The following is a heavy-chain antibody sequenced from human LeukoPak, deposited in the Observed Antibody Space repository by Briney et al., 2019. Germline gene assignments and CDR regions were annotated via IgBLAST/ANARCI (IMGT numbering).Heavy chain of an antibody. V-gene: IGHV3-53*01. D-gene: IGHD6-19*01. CDR3: ARDSSGFPDAFDI. J-gene: IGHJ3*02. CDR1: GFTVSSNY. CDR2: IYSCGST. Sequence: PGGSLRLSCAASGFTVSSNYMSWVRQAPGKGLEWVSVIYSCGSTYYADPVKGRFTISRDNSKNTLYLQMNSLRVEDTAVYYCARDSSGFPDAFDIWGQGTMVTVSS.